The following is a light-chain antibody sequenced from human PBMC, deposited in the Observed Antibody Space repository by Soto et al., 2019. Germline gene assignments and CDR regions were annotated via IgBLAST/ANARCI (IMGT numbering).Light chain of an antibody. Sequence: EMVMTQSPATLSVSPGERVTLSCRASQSVSSYLAWYQQKPGQPPRLLIYLASTRATGIPARFSSSGSGTDITLTISSLQSEDFAVYYCQQYKDWPPRFGLGTKVEIK. V-gene: IGKV3-15*01. CDR3: QQYKDWPPR. CDR1: QSVSSY. CDR2: LAS. J-gene: IGKJ1*01.